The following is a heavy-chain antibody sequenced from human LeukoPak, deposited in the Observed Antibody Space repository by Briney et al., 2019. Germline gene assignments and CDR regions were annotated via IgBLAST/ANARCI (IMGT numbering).Heavy chain of an antibody. CDR3: ASNGRNEKLVPEYYFDY. J-gene: IGHJ4*02. Sequence: GGSLRLSCAASGFTFSSYAMSWVRQAPGKGLEWVSAISGSGGSTYYADSVKGRFTISRDNSKNTLYLQMNSLRAEDTAVYYCASNGRNEKLVPEYYFDYWGQGTLVTVSS. CDR2: ISGSGGST. D-gene: IGHD6-13*01. CDR1: GFTFSSYA. V-gene: IGHV3-23*01.